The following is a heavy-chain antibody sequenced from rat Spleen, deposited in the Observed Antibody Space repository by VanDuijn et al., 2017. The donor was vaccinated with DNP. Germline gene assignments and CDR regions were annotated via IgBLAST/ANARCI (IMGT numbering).Heavy chain of an antibody. CDR3: ARDWDGYNIDY. D-gene: IGHD4-1*01. J-gene: IGHJ2*01. CDR2: INKDGSTT. V-gene: IGHV4-2*01. Sequence: EVKLVESGGGLVQPGGSLQLSCAASEFNFNDFWMAWVRQAPGKGLEWIGEINKDGSTTNYTPTLRDRFTISRDNAQNTLYLQMNNLGSEDTAIYYCARDWDGYNIDYWGQGVMVTVSS. CDR1: EFNFNDFW.